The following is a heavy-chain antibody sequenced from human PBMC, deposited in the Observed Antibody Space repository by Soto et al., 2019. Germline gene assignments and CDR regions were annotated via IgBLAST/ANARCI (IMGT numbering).Heavy chain of an antibody. CDR1: GFTFSSYG. CDR3: ARDLVAAAEKDWFDP. D-gene: IGHD6-13*01. CDR2: IWYDGSNK. Sequence: QVQLVESGGGVVQPGRSLRLSCAASGFTFSSYGMHWVRQAPGKGLEWVAVIWYDGSNKYYADSVKGRFTISRDNSKNTLYLQMNSLRAEDTAVYYCARDLVAAAEKDWFDPWGQGTLVTVSS. J-gene: IGHJ5*02. V-gene: IGHV3-33*01.